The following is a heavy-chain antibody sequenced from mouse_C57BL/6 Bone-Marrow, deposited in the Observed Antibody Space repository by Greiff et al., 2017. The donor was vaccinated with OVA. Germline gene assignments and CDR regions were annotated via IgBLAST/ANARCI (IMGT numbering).Heavy chain of an antibody. CDR1: GYTFTSYT. CDR3: TRGYYFDY. J-gene: IGHJ2*01. V-gene: IGHV1-4*01. Sequence: QVQLQQSGAELARPGASVKMSCKASGYTFTSYTIHWVKQRPRQGLEWIGYIDPTNDYTNYNQKFKGKATLTADKSSSTAYMQLSSLTSEDSAVYYCTRGYYFDYWGQGTTLTVSS. CDR2: IDPTNDYT.